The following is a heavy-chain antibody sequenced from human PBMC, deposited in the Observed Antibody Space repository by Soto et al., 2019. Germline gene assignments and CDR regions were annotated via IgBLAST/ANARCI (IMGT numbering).Heavy chain of an antibody. CDR2: IIPFSDTT. D-gene: IGHD6-13*01. CDR1: GGTFSNYA. CDR3: ARQGGRAAAGAYYYYGLDV. J-gene: IGHJ6*02. V-gene: IGHV1-69*13. Sequence: SVKVSCKASGGTFSNYAFTWVRQAPGEGLEWMGEIIPFSDTTNHAQHLQGRVTITADELTDTVYMELSSLRSDDTAVYYCARQGGRAAAGAYYYYGLDVWGQGTTVTVSS.